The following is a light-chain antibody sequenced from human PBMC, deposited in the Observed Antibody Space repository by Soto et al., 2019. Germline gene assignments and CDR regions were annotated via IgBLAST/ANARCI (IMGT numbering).Light chain of an antibody. Sequence: QSALTQPASVSGSPGQSITISCTGTSRDVGGYNYVSWYQQHPGKAPKLMIYAVTDRPSGVSSRFSGYQSGNTASLTISWLQAEDEADYFSSSYTSSSSLFGTGSKLTVL. V-gene: IGLV2-14*01. J-gene: IGLJ1*01. CDR1: SRDVGGYNY. CDR2: AVT. CDR3: SSYTSSSSL.